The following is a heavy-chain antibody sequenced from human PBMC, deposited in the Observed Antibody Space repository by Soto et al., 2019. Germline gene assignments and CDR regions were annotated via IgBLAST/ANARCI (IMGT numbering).Heavy chain of an antibody. CDR1: GVSISSYY. CDR3: ARGPGYYFDY. J-gene: IGHJ4*02. V-gene: IGHV3-64*01. Sequence: ETLSLTCTVSGVSISSYYWSWVRQAPGKGLEYVSAISSNGGSTYYANSVKGRFTISRDNSKNTLYLQMGSLRAEDMAVYYCARGPGYYFDYWGQGTLVTVSS. CDR2: ISSNGGST.